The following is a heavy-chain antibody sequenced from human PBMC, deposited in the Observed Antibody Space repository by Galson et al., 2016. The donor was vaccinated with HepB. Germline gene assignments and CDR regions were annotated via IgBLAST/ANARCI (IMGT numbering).Heavy chain of an antibody. J-gene: IGHJ6*02. CDR3: VRSTEEWYNRYYYYGMDV. CDR1: GFTFSTYW. CDR2: IKAGGSEK. D-gene: IGHD1-1*01. Sequence: SLRLSCAASGFTFSTYWMNWVRQAPGKGLEWVANIKAGGSEKYYVDSVEGRFTISRDNAQHSLYLQMNSLRVEDTAVYYCVRSTEEWYNRYYYYGMDVWGQGTTVTVSS. V-gene: IGHV3-7*01.